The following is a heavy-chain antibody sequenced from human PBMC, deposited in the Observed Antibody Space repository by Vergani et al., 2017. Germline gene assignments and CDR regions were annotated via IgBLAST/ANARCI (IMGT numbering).Heavy chain of an antibody. D-gene: IGHD6-13*01. CDR3: ASLKISTRYSSSWYY. J-gene: IGHJ4*02. Sequence: QVQLVESGGGVVQPGRSLRLSCAASGFTFSSYGMHWVRQAPGKGLEWVAVISYDGSNKYYADSVKGRFTISRDNSKNTLYLQMNSLRAEDTAVYYCASLKISTRYSSSWYYWGQGTLVTVSS. CDR2: ISYDGSNK. CDR1: GFTFSSYG. V-gene: IGHV3-30*03.